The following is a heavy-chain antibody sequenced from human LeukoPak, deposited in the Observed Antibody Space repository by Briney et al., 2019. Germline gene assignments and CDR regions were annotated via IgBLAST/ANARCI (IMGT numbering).Heavy chain of an antibody. J-gene: IGHJ4*02. Sequence: GGSLRLSCAASGFTFSSYWMHWVRQAPGKGLEWVAVIWYDGSNKYYADSVKGRFTISRDNSKNTLYLQMNSLRAEDTAVYYCARDFRGYCSGGSCSALDYWGQGTLVTVSS. D-gene: IGHD2-15*01. CDR2: IWYDGSNK. CDR3: ARDFRGYCSGGSCSALDY. CDR1: GFTFSSYW. V-gene: IGHV3-33*08.